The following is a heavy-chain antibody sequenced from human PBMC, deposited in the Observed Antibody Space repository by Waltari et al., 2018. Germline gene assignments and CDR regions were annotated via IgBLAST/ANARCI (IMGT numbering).Heavy chain of an antibody. CDR1: GGSFSGYY. Sequence: QVQLQQWGAGLLKPSETLSLTCAVYGGSFSGYYWSWIRQPPGKGLGWIGEINHSGSTDYTRSIKSRVTISVDTAKTQFSLKLSSVTAADTAVYYCARAEGTMVRGVITSVDYWGQGTLVTVSS. CDR2: INHSGST. D-gene: IGHD3-10*01. V-gene: IGHV4-34*01. J-gene: IGHJ4*02. CDR3: ARAEGTMVRGVITSVDY.